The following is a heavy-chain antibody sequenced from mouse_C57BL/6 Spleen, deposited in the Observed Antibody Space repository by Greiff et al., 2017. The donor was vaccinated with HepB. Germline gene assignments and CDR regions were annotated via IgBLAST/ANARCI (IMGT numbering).Heavy chain of an antibody. D-gene: IGHD1-1*01. CDR3: ARRTYYYGSSYFGY. CDR1: GYTFTSYG. Sequence: VQLQQSGAELARPGASVKLSCKASGYTFTSYGISWVKQRTGQGLEWIGEIYPRSGNTYYNEEFKGKATLTADKYSSTAYMELRSLTSEDSAVYFCARRTYYYGSSYFGYWGQGTTLTVSS. V-gene: IGHV1-81*01. J-gene: IGHJ2*01. CDR2: IYPRSGNT.